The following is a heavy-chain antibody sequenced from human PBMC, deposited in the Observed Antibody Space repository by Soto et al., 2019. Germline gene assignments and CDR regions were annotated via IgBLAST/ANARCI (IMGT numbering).Heavy chain of an antibody. J-gene: IGHJ6*02. V-gene: IGHV1-69*06. Sequence: QVQLVQSGAEVKKPGSSVKVSCKASGGTFSSYAISWVRQAPGQGLEWMGGIIPIFGTANYAQKFQGRVTITADKSTSTAYMELSSLRSEDTAVYYCARGGYCSSTSCYRNYGMDVWGQGPTVTVSS. D-gene: IGHD2-2*02. CDR2: IIPIFGTA. CDR3: ARGGYCSSTSCYRNYGMDV. CDR1: GGTFSSYA.